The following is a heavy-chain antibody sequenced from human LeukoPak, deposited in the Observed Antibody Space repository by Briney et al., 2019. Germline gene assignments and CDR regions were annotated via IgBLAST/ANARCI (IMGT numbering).Heavy chain of an antibody. D-gene: IGHD3-10*01. CDR3: AKDVDYYASGTYHD. CDR1: GFTFDDYA. V-gene: IGHV3-9*01. Sequence: GGSLRLSCAASGFTFDDYAMHWVRQAPGKGLEWVSGVDWNSGNIGYAGSVKGRFTLSRDNARNSLYLQMNSLRPEDTALYYCAKDVDYYASGTYHDWGQGTLVTVSS. J-gene: IGHJ4*02. CDR2: VDWNSGNI.